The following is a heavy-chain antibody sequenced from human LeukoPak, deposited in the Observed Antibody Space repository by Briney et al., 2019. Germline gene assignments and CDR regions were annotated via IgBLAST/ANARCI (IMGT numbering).Heavy chain of an antibody. Sequence: SETLSLTCAVYGVTFSGSYWSWIRQSPEKGLEWIGEINNSGSTSYNPSLNSRVIMSVDRSKNQFSLRLTSVTAADTAVYHCARGRYGPRLGNWGQGTLVTVSS. CDR1: GVTFSGSY. D-gene: IGHD3-16*01. CDR2: INNSGST. CDR3: ARGRYGPRLGN. J-gene: IGHJ4*02. V-gene: IGHV4-34*01.